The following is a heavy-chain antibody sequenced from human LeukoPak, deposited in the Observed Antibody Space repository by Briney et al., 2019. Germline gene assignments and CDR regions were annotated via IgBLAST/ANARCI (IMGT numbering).Heavy chain of an antibody. D-gene: IGHD3-22*01. V-gene: IGHV1-2*02. CDR1: GNTFTGYY. Sequence: GASVEVSCKASGNTFTGYYIQWVRQAPGQGLEWMGWINPNSGGTNYAQKFQGRVTMTRETSITTAYMELSRLRSDDTAVYFCARVPLDYYDSRGRDSWGQGTLVTVSS. J-gene: IGHJ5*02. CDR3: ARVPLDYYDSRGRDS. CDR2: INPNSGGT.